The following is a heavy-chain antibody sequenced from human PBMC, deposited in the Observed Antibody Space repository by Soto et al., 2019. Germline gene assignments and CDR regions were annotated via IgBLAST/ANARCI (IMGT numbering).Heavy chain of an antibody. D-gene: IGHD5-18*01. CDR2: LYSGGST. CDR1: GLSVGSNY. CDR3: ARSATADDALDI. V-gene: IGHV3-53*02. Sequence: EVQLVETGGGLIQPGGSLRLSCAASGLSVGSNYMNWVRQAPGKGLEWVSILYSGGSTYYADSVEGRFSISRDNSRNTLYLQMNSLRAEDTALYYCARSATADDALDIWGQGTTVIVSS. J-gene: IGHJ3*02.